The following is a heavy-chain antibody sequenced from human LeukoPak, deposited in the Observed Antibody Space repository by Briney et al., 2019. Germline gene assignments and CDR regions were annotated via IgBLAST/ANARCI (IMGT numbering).Heavy chain of an antibody. D-gene: IGHD3-3*01. Sequence: SETLSLTCTVSGDSLSSSFYCWGWIRQPPGKGLDGIGSMCYSGITYYRLSRKSLLTISVDTSKNQLSLRLSSVNAADTALYYCARRQAGALEQSAFDMWGQGTMVTVSS. J-gene: IGHJ3*02. CDR2: MCYSGIT. CDR3: ARRQAGALEQSAFDM. V-gene: IGHV4-39*01. CDR1: GDSLSSSFYC.